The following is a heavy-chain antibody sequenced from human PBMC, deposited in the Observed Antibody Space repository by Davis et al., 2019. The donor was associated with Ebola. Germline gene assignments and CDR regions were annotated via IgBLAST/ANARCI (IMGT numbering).Heavy chain of an antibody. J-gene: IGHJ2*01. D-gene: IGHD2-15*01. V-gene: IGHV1-2*02. Sequence: AASVKVSCKASGYTFTGYYMHWVRQAPGQGLEWMGWINPNSGGTNYAQKFQGRVTMTRDTSISTAYMELSSLRSEDTAVYYCARGPVQLLPSWYFDLWGRGTLVTVSS. CDR1: GYTFTGYY. CDR2: INPNSGGT. CDR3: ARGPVQLLPSWYFDL.